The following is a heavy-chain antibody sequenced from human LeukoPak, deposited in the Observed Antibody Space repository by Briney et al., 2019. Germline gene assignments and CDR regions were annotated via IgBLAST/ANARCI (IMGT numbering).Heavy chain of an antibody. Sequence: GGSLRLSCAASGLTVSSNHMSWVRQAPGKGLEWISVIYGGADTYYADSVKGRLTISRDNSKNTLYLHPNSLRAEDTAVYYCARVDFRGGYYDILTGYYPNHGMDVWGQGTTVTVSS. CDR2: IYGGADT. CDR3: ARVDFRGGYYDILTGYYPNHGMDV. CDR1: GLTVSSNH. D-gene: IGHD3-9*01. V-gene: IGHV3-53*01. J-gene: IGHJ6*02.